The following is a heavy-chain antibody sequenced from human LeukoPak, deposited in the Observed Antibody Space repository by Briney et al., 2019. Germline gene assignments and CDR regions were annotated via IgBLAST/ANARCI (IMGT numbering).Heavy chain of an antibody. Sequence: ASVKISCKASGYIFTSYAISWVRQAPGQGLEWMGWISPYSGNTNYAQMVQGRVTMTTDTSTSTAYMDLTRLTSDDTAVYYCARDGDAGAFDIWGQGTMVTVSS. D-gene: IGHD7-27*01. V-gene: IGHV1-18*01. CDR2: ISPYSGNT. J-gene: IGHJ3*02. CDR3: ARDGDAGAFDI. CDR1: GYIFTSYA.